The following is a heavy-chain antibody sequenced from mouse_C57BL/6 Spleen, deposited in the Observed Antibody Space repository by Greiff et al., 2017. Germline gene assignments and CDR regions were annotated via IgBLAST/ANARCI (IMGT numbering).Heavy chain of an antibody. CDR3: IYYDDDIYFDV. V-gene: IGHV1-82*01. Sequence: VKLVESGPELVKPGASVKISCKASGYAFSSSWMNWVKQRPGKGLEWIGRIYPGDGDTNYNGKFKGKATLTADKSASTAYMQLSSLTSEDSAVYFWIYYDDDIYFDVWGTGTTVTVSS. CDR1: GYAFSSSW. J-gene: IGHJ1*03. CDR2: IYPGDGDT. D-gene: IGHD2-4*01.